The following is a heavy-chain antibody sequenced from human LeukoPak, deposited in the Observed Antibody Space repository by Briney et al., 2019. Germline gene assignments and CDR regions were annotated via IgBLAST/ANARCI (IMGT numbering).Heavy chain of an antibody. CDR1: RSSLAAFT. Sequence: GWSLRMTSAVYRSSLAAFTMRWVRQPPGTGREWVSLISLDGGSTYYADSMKGPFTNPRDNSENSLYLQMNSLRTEDTALYYCAKTYSPTDSSSLDEFGYWGQGRLATVSS. J-gene: IGHJ4*02. D-gene: IGHD6-13*01. V-gene: IGHV3-43*01. CDR2: ISLDGGST. CDR3: AKTYSPTDSSSLDEFGY.